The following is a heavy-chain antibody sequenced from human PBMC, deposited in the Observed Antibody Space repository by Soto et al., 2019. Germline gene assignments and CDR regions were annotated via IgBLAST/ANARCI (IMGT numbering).Heavy chain of an antibody. CDR1: GFTFSSYA. D-gene: IGHD6-19*01. V-gene: IGHV3-30-3*01. J-gene: IGHJ6*02. Sequence: GRTLRLSCAASGFTFSSYAMHWVRQAPGKGLEWVAVISYDGSNKYDADSVKGRFTISRDNSKNTLYLQRDSLRAEDTAVYYCARDSGSRRYSGWYVGYYYYGMDVWGPGTTVTDSS. CDR2: ISYDGSNK. CDR3: ARDSGSRRYSGWYVGYYYYGMDV.